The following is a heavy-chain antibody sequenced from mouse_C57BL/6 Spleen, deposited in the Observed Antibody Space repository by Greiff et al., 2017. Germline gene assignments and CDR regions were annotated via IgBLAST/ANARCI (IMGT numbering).Heavy chain of an antibody. D-gene: IGHD2-1*01. J-gene: IGHJ2*01. CDR2: IFPGSGST. V-gene: IGHV1-9*01. CDR3: ARGTTRDY. CDR1: GYTFTGYW. Sequence: VQVVESGAELMKPGASVKLSCKASGYTFTGYWIDWVKQRPGHGLEWIGEIFPGSGSTNYNEKFKGKDTLTAETSSNTAYMHLSSLTTEDSAIYYCARGTTRDYWGQGTTLTVSS.